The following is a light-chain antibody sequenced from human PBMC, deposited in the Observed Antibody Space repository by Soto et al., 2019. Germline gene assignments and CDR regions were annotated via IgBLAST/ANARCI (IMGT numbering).Light chain of an antibody. J-gene: IGKJ1*01. CDR3: QQYGSPGT. CDR1: QGVSTNY. Sequence: EIVLTRSRGTLCLCPGQRATLSCRASQGVSTNYFAWYQKNPGPAPRLLISGASNRATGIPDRFSGSGSGTDSPLTISRLEPEDFAVYYRQQYGSPGTFGQGTKVDIK. CDR2: GAS. V-gene: IGKV3-20*01.